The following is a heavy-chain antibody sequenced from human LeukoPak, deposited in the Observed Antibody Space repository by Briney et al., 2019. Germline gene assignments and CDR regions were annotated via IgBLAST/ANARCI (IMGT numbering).Heavy chain of an antibody. V-gene: IGHV3-7*03. J-gene: IGHJ3*02. CDR2: IKQDGSEK. D-gene: IGHD3-3*01. CDR1: GFTFSSYW. Sequence: GGSLRLSCAASGFTFSSYWMSWVRQAPGKGLEWVANIKQDGSEKYYVDSVKGRFTISRDNAKNSLYLQMNSLRADDTAVYYCARTDRTGALGRFRMRSDAFDIWGQGTVVTVSS. CDR3: ARTDRTGALGRFRMRSDAFDI.